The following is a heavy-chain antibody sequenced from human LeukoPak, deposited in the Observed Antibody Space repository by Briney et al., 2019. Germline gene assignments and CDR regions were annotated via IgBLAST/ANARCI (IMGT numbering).Heavy chain of an antibody. CDR2: IYYSGST. D-gene: IGHD3-3*01. Sequence: GSLRLSCTASGFTFINYPMNWVRQAPGKGLEWIGSIYYSGSTYYNPSLKSRVTISVDTSKNQFSLKLSSVTAADTAVYYCARGSRISMFGVPHMRGSFDIWGQGTMVTVSS. CDR1: GFTFINYP. V-gene: IGHV4-39*01. CDR3: ARGSRISMFGVPHMRGSFDI. J-gene: IGHJ3*02.